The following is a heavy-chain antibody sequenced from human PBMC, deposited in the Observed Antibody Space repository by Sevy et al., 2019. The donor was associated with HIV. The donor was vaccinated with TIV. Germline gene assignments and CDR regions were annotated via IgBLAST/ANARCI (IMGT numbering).Heavy chain of an antibody. D-gene: IGHD3-22*01. CDR3: ARQRASSGYFYFDS. Sequence: SETLSLTCTVSGSSISSGDYYWSWIRQPPWKGLEWIGYIFYSGSTYFNPSLKSRVTISLDTSKSQFSLRLSSVTAADTAVFYCARQRASSGYFYFDSWGQGILVTVSS. V-gene: IGHV4-30-4*02. J-gene: IGHJ4*02. CDR2: IFYSGST. CDR1: GSSISSGDYY.